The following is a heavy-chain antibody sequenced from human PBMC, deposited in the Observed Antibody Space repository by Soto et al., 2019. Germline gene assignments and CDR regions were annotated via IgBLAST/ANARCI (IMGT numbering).Heavy chain of an antibody. CDR1: GFTFSGSA. D-gene: IGHD2-2*01. V-gene: IGHV3-73*01. J-gene: IGHJ4*02. CDR2: IRSKANSYAT. Sequence: GALRPSCAASGFTFSGSAMHWVRQASGKGLEWVGRIRSKANSYATAYAASVKGRFTISRDDSKNTAYLQMNSLKTEDTAVYYCTRSDGNSVVVWGQGTLVTVSS. CDR3: TRSDGNSVVV.